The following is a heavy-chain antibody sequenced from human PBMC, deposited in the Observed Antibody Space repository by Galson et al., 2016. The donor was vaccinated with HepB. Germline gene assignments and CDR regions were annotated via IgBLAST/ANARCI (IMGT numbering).Heavy chain of an antibody. CDR1: AFTFSNYG. Sequence: SLRLSCAASAFTFSNYGMHWVRQAPGKGLEWVAGIWTDGSNKYYGDSVKGRFTISRDNSKYTLYLQMNSLRAEDTAVYYCAKSKGGVWSYYFDYWGQGTLVTVSS. J-gene: IGHJ4*02. CDR3: AKSKGGVWSYYFDY. V-gene: IGHV3-33*06. D-gene: IGHD6-19*01. CDR2: IWTDGSNK.